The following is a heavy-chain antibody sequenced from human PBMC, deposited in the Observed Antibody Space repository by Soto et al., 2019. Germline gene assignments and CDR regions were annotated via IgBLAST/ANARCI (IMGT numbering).Heavy chain of an antibody. CDR2: ISAYNGNT. V-gene: IGHV1-18*04. D-gene: IGHD6-13*01. J-gene: IGHJ6*02. CDR1: GYSFTGYY. Sequence: VKVSCKASGYSFTGYYIHWVRQAPRQGLEWMGWISAYNGNTNYAQKLQGRVTMTTDTSTSTAYMELRSLRSDDTAVYYCARCSSWVEYYYYGMDVWGQGTTVTVSS. CDR3: ARCSSWVEYYYYGMDV.